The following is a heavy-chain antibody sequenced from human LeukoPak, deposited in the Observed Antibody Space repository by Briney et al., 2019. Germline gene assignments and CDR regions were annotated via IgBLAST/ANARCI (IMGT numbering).Heavy chain of an antibody. CDR2: IYHSGST. CDR1: GGSISSSNW. CDR3: ARYIVVVVADWFDP. Sequence: TSETLSLTCAVSGGSISSSNWWSWVRQPPGKGLERIGEIYHSGSTNYNPSLKSRVTISVDTSKNQFSLKLSSVTAADTAVYYCARYIVVVVADWFDPWGQGTLVTVSS. V-gene: IGHV4-4*02. D-gene: IGHD2-15*01. J-gene: IGHJ5*02.